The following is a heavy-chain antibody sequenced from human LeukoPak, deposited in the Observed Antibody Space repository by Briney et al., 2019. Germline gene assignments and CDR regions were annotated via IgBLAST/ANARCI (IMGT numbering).Heavy chain of an antibody. CDR1: GCTFSNYW. V-gene: IGHV3-7*03. CDR2: IKEDGSEK. Sequence: GGSLRLSCAASGCTFSNYWMSWVRQAPGKGLEWVANIKEDGSEKYHVDSVKGRFTISRDNGKISLYLQMNSLRAEDTAVYYCTRDPLRRFDYWGQGTLVTVSS. CDR3: TRDPLRRFDY. J-gene: IGHJ4*02. D-gene: IGHD3-9*01.